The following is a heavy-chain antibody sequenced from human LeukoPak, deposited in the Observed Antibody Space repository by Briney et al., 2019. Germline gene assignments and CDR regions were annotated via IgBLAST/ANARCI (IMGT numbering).Heavy chain of an antibody. CDR3: ARGYSGYDAPPYYYYYYMDV. V-gene: IGHV4-59*11. CDR2: IYYSGST. Sequence: PSETLSLTCTVSGGSISSHYWSWIRQPPGKGLEWIGYIYYSGSTNYNPSLKSRVTISVDTSKNQFSLKLSSVTAADTAVYYCARGYSGYDAPPYYYYYYMDVWGKGTTVTVSS. CDR1: GGSISSHY. J-gene: IGHJ6*03. D-gene: IGHD5-12*01.